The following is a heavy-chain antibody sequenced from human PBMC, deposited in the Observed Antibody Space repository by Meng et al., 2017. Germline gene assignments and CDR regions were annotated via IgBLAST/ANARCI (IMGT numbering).Heavy chain of an antibody. J-gene: IGHJ4*02. D-gene: IGHD3-22*01. V-gene: IGHV1-3*01. CDR2: INAGNGNT. CDR3: ARDYYDSSDYHYFDY. Sequence: SVKVSCKASGYTFTSYAMHWVRQAPGQRLEWMGWINAGNGNTKYSQKFQGRVTITEDTPASTACMELSGLRSENAAVYYCARDYYDSSDYHYFDYWGQGTLVTVSS. CDR1: GYTFTSYA.